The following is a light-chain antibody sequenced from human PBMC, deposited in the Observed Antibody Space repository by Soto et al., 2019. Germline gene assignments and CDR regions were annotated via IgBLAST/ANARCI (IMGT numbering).Light chain of an antibody. CDR3: SSYTSSSTLIV. CDR2: DVS. CDR1: SSDVGGYNY. V-gene: IGLV2-14*01. Sequence: QSALTQPASVSGSPGQSITISCTGTSSDVGGYNYVSWYQQHPGKAPKLMIYDVSNRPSGVSNRFSGSKSGNTASLTISGLLAEDAAAYYSSSYTSSSTLIVFGGGTKLTVL. J-gene: IGLJ2*01.